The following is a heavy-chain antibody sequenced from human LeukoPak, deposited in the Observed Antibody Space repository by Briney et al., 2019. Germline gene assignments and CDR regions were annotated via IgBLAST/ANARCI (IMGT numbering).Heavy chain of an antibody. CDR2: INGGGGNSGGNT. CDR1: GFIFSAYA. D-gene: IGHD4-17*01. J-gene: IGHJ4*02. CDR3: AKNDYGVTSWVDC. V-gene: IGHV3-23*01. Sequence: GGSLRLSCAASGFIFSAYAMTWVRQAPGKGLEWVSAINGGGGNSGGNTYYADSVKGRFSISRDNSKNTLFLQMNSLRAEDTAVYYCAKNDYGVTSWVDCWGQGTLVTVSS.